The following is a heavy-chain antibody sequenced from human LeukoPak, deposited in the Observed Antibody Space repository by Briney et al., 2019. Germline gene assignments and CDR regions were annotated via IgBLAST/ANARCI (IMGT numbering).Heavy chain of an antibody. CDR2: INPNGGGT. D-gene: IGHD3-22*01. CDR1: GYTFTGYY. V-gene: IGHV1-2*06. J-gene: IGHJ4*02. CDR3: ARCESGYYYVDDY. Sequence: ASVKVSCKASGYTFTGYYMHWVRQAPGQGLEWMGRINPNGGGTNYAQKFQGRVTMTRDTSISTAYMELSRLRSDDTAVYYCARCESGYYYVDDYWGQGTLVTVSS.